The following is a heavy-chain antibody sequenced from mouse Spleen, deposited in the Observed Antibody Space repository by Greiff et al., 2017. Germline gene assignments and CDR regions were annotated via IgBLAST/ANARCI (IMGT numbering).Heavy chain of an antibody. Sequence: EVHLVESGPELVKPGASVKISCKASGYSFTGYYMNWVKQSPEKSLEWIGEINPSTGGTTYNQKFKAKATLTVDKSSSTAYMQLKSLTSEDSAVYYCARTGNYGAMDYWGQGTSVTVSS. CDR3: ARTGNYGAMDY. CDR1: GYSFTGYY. J-gene: IGHJ4*01. CDR2: INPSTGGT. D-gene: IGHD2-1*01. V-gene: IGHV1-42*01.